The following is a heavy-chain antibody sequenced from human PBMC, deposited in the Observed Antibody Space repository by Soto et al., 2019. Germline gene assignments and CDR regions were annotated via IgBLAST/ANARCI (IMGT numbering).Heavy chain of an antibody. CDR3: AKNDWSVYPLGGF. CDR2: SSGGGGPT. Sequence: EVQLLESGGGLVQPGGSLRLSCTVSGFSISSSAFSWVRQTPGKGLEWVSASSGGGGPTHYADSVKGRFTISRDNSKNALSLQINRLRAEDTAVYYCAKNDWSVYPLGGFWGRGTLVSVSS. J-gene: IGHJ1*01. CDR1: GFSISSSA. D-gene: IGHD3-3*01. V-gene: IGHV3-23*01.